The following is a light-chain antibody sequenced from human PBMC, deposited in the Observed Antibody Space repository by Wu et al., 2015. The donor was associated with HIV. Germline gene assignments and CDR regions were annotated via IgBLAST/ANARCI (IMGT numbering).Light chain of an antibody. V-gene: IGKV1-5*03. Sequence: DIQMTQSPSTLSASVGDRVTITCRASQSISSWLAWYQQKPGKAPKLLIYKASSLESGVPSRFSGSRSGTAFTLTITNLQPEDVATYYCQRLYSFPLWAFGQGTKLEIK. CDR1: QSISSW. J-gene: IGKJ2*01. CDR2: KAS. CDR3: QRLYSFPLWA.